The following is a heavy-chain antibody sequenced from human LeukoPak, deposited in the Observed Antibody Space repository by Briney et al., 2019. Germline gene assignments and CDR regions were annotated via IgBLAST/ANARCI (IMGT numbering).Heavy chain of an antibody. J-gene: IGHJ4*02. D-gene: IGHD1-7*01. CDR3: ARMNYVSTGWGAPFDY. Sequence: GSLRLSCAASGFSFSSYWMHWVRQAPGKGLVWVSRISSDGSIINYADSVKGRFTISRDNAKSTLYLQMNSLRVEDTAVYYCARMNYVSTGWGAPFDYWGQGTLVTVSS. CDR1: GFSFSSYW. V-gene: IGHV3-74*01. CDR2: ISSDGSII.